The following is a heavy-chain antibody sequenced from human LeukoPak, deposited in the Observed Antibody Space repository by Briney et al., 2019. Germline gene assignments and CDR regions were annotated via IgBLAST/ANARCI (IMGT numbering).Heavy chain of an antibody. CDR2: ISGSGGST. CDR3: ARDTYSNAY. Sequence: AGGSLRLSCAASGFTFSTYAMSWVRQAPGKGLEWVAAISGSGGSTYYADSVKGRFTISRDNSKNTLYLQVNSLRAEDMAVYYCARDTYSNAYWGQGTLVTVSS. V-gene: IGHV3-23*01. D-gene: IGHD4-11*01. J-gene: IGHJ4*02. CDR1: GFTFSTYA.